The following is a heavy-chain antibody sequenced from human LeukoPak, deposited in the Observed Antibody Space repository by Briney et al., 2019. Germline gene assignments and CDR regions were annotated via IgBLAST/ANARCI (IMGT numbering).Heavy chain of an antibody. CDR1: GYSITTGYY. V-gene: IGHV4-38-2*01. J-gene: IGHJ4*02. CDR2: ASHSGSP. D-gene: IGHD3-16*02. Sequence: SETLSLTCAVSGYSITTGYYWGWIRQPPGKGLEWIGSASHSGSPFYNPSLQSRVTISLDTSKNQFSLELSSVTAADTAVYYCARYHYDYVWGSYRYDYWGQGTLVTVSS. CDR3: ARYHYDYVWGSYRYDY.